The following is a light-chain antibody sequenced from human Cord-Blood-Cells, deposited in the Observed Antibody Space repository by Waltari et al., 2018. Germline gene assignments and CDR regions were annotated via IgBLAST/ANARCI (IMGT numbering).Light chain of an antibody. CDR1: QSVSSN. CDR2: GAS. Sequence: EIVMTQSPATLSVSPGERATLSCRASQSVSSNLAWYQQKPGQAPRLLIYGASTRATGIPARFSGSGSGTEFTLTISILQSKDYAVYYCQQYNSWPTFGQGSKVEIK. CDR3: QQYNSWPT. V-gene: IGKV3-15*01. J-gene: IGKJ1*01.